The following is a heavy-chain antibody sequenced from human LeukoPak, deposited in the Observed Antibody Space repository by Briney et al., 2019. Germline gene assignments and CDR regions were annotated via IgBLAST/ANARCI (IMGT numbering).Heavy chain of an antibody. CDR3: AREHPPYYYDTSGYPYLDY. CDR2: IYYDGINK. CDR1: GFTFSSYA. J-gene: IGHJ4*02. Sequence: QAGGSLRLSCAASGFTFSSYAMHWVRQAPGKGLEWVAVIYYDGINKYYTDSVKGRFTISRDNSKNTLYLQMNSLRTDDTALYYCAREHPPYYYDTSGYPYLDYWGQGTLVTVSS. V-gene: IGHV3-30*04. D-gene: IGHD3-22*01.